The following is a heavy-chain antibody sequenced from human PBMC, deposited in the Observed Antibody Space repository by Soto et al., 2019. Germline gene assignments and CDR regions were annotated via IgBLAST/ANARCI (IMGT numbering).Heavy chain of an antibody. CDR2: IKSKTDGGTT. CDR1: GFTFSNAW. CDR3: TTDLGYLIIAARPGGENAFDI. V-gene: IGHV3-15*01. Sequence: GGSLRLSCAASGFTFSNAWMSWVRQAPGKGLEWVGRIKSKTDGGTTDYAAPVKGRFTISRDDSKNTLYLQMNSLKTEDTAVYYCTTDLGYLIIAARPGGENAFDIWGQGTMVTVSS. J-gene: IGHJ3*02. D-gene: IGHD6-6*01.